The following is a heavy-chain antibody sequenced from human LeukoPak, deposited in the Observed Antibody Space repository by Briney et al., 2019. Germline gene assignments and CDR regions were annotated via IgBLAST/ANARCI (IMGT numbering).Heavy chain of an antibody. D-gene: IGHD3-16*01. V-gene: IGHV4-59*01. CDR1: GGSISSYH. CDR2: IYYSGST. J-gene: IGHJ3*02. Sequence: SETLSLTCTVSGGSISSYHWSWIRQPPGKGLEWIGYIYYSGSTNYNPSLKSRVTISVDTSKNQFSLKLSSVTAADTAVYYCARVSLRTDAFDIWGQGTMVTVSS. CDR3: ARVSLRTDAFDI.